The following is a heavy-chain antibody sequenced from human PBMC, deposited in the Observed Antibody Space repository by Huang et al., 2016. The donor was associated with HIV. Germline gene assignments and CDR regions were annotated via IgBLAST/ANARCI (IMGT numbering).Heavy chain of an antibody. CDR2: IYHRGTT. CDR3: ARHPYFYDASGFYFES. J-gene: IGHJ4*02. Sequence: HLQLQESGPGLVKPSGTLSLTCTVSGGSINSDDYYWGWIRQSPGKGLEWIASIYHRGTTSYNPSLKSRLTVSVDTYNSQLSLTLSSVTAADTARYYCARHPYFYDASGFYFESWGQGTLVIVSS. CDR1: GGSINSDDYY. V-gene: IGHV4-39*01. D-gene: IGHD3-22*01.